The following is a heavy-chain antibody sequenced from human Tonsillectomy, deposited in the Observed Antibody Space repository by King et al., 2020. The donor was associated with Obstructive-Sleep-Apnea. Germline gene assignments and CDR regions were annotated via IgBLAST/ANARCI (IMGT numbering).Heavy chain of an antibody. Sequence: QLQESGTGLVKPSQNLSLTCTVSGGSISSGGYYWSWIRQHPGKGLEWIGYIYYSGSTYYNPSLKSRVTISVDTSKNQFSLKLSSVTAADTAVYYCARSEEQQLLDYWGQGTLVTVSS. CDR2: IYYSGST. V-gene: IGHV4-31*03. CDR1: GGSISSGGYY. D-gene: IGHD6-13*01. J-gene: IGHJ4*02. CDR3: ARSEEQQLLDY.